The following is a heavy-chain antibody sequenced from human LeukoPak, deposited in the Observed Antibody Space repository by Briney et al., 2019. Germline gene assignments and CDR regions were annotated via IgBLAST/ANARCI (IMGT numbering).Heavy chain of an antibody. J-gene: IGHJ4*02. CDR2: INPSGGST. V-gene: IGHV1-46*01. Sequence: WASVKVSCKASGYVFTSYNMNWVRQAPGQGLEWMGIINPSGGSTNYAQKFQGRVTMTRDTSTSTVYMELSSLRSEDTAVYYCARFAVHRRIAVDGQFGLDYWGQGTLVTVSS. CDR1: GYVFTSYN. D-gene: IGHD6-19*01. CDR3: ARFAVHRRIAVDGQFGLDY.